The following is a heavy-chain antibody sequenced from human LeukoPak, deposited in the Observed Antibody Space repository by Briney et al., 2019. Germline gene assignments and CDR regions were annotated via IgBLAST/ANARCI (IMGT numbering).Heavy chain of an antibody. Sequence: QSGGSLRLSCAASGFTFSSYGMHWVRQAPGKGLEWVAVISYDGSNKFYADSVKGRFTISRDNAKNTLYLQMNSLRAEDTAVYYCAKDLAGHSYCFDYWGQGTLVTVSS. V-gene: IGHV3-30*18. CDR1: GFTFSSYG. CDR2: ISYDGSNK. J-gene: IGHJ4*02. CDR3: AKDLAGHSYCFDY. D-gene: IGHD4-23*01.